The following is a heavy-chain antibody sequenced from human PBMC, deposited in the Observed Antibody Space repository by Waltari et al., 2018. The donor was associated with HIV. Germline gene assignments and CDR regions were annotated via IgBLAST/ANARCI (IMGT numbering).Heavy chain of an antibody. D-gene: IGHD1-20*01. V-gene: IGHV1-18*01. Sequence: QVQLVQPGVEVKEPGASVKVSCKASGYNFGNYVISWVRQAPGQGLEWMGWISAYSGNTKYGQEYQGRVTMTTDTSTSTAYMELRSLTSDDTAIYYCARAGDNWNAEHDYWGQGTLVTVSS. CDR3: ARAGDNWNAEHDY. J-gene: IGHJ4*02. CDR1: GYNFGNYV. CDR2: ISAYSGNT.